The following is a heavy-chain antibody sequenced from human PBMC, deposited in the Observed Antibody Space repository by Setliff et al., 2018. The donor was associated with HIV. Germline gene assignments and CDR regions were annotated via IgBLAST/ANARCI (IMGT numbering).Heavy chain of an antibody. Sequence: SETLSLTCTVSGDSITNDGYYWGWIRQPPGKGLEWIAIIHYNGRTYYDPSLKSRITMSVDTSQNQVSLKLSSVTAADTAVYFCARLEKLEDISYFYYWGQGTLVTVSS. J-gene: IGHJ4*02. CDR1: GDSITNDGYY. CDR3: ARLEKLEDISYFYY. CDR2: IHYNGRT. D-gene: IGHD3-3*02. V-gene: IGHV4-39*07.